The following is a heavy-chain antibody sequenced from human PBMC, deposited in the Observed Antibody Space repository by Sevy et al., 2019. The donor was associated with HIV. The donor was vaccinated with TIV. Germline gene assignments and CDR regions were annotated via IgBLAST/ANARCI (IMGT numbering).Heavy chain of an antibody. V-gene: IGHV4-59*02. Sequence: SETLSLNCTVSGGSVSTYYWSWIRQPPGKGLEWIGYIFYTGNTNYNPSLKSRVTTSVDTSKNQLSLELRSVTTADTAVYYCARGFYWFDPWGQGTLVTVSS. CDR1: GGSVSTYY. J-gene: IGHJ5*02. CDR2: IFYTGNT. CDR3: ARGFYWFDP.